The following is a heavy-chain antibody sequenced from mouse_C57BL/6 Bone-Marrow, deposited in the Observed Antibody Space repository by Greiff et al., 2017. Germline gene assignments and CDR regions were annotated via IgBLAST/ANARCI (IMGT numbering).Heavy chain of an antibody. D-gene: IGHD2-3*01. V-gene: IGHV3-6*01. CDR3: ARVEGYYLYYYAMDY. Sequence: VQLKQSGPGLVKPSQSLSLTCSVTGYSITSGYYWNWIRQFPGNKLEWMGYISYDGSNNYNPSLKNRISLTRDTSNNQFFLKLNSVTTEDTATYYCARVEGYYLYYYAMDYWGQGTSVTVSS. CDR1: GYSITSGYY. J-gene: IGHJ4*01. CDR2: ISYDGSN.